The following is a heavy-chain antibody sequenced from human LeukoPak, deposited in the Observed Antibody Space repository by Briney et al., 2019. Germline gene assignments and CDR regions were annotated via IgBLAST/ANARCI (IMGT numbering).Heavy chain of an antibody. CDR1: GFTFSSSA. CDR2: ISSSSSYI. Sequence: GGSLRLSCAASGFTFSSSAMSWVRQAPGKGLGWVSSISSSSSYIYYADSVKGRFTISRDNAKNSLYLQMNSLRAEDTAVYYGGGGGMVAATASFDYWGQGTLAPVSS. CDR3: GGGGMVAATASFDY. V-gene: IGHV3-21*01. J-gene: IGHJ4*02. D-gene: IGHD2-15*01.